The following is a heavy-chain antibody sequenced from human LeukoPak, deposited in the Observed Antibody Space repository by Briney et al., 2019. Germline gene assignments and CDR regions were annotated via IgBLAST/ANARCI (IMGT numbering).Heavy chain of an antibody. CDR1: GFTFSSYS. Sequence: GGSLILSCAASGFTFSSYSMNWVRQAPGKGLEWVSSISSSSSYIYYADSVKGRFTISRDNAKNSLYLQMNSLRAEDTAVYYCARDNAVGATTNWFDPWGRGTLVTVSS. V-gene: IGHV3-21*01. D-gene: IGHD1-26*01. CDR3: ARDNAVGATTNWFDP. J-gene: IGHJ5*02. CDR2: ISSSSSYI.